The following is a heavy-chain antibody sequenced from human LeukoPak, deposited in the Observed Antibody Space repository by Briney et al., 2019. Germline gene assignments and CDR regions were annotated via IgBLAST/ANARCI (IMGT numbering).Heavy chain of an antibody. V-gene: IGHV1-3*03. J-gene: IGHJ3*02. Sequence: ASVKVSCKASGYTFTGYYMHWVRQAPGQGLEWMGWINAGNGNTKYSQEFQGRVTITRDTSASTAYMELSSLRSEDMAVYFCATWGLHFDIWGQGTMVTVAS. D-gene: IGHD3-16*01. CDR1: GYTFTGYY. CDR2: INAGNGNT. CDR3: ATWGLHFDI.